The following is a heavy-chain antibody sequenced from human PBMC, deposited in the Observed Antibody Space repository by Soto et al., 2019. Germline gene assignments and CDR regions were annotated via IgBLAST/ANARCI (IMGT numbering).Heavy chain of an antibody. CDR1: GFSLSTSGVG. V-gene: IGHV2-5*01. CDR3: ARPPRGIAAFYFDY. J-gene: IGHJ4*02. CDR2: IYWNDDK. D-gene: IGHD6-13*01. Sequence: QITLKESAPTLVKPTQTLTLTCTFSGFSLSTSGVGVGWIRQPPGKALEWLALIYWNDDKRYSPYLKSRLTITMDTSKNQVVLTVTNMDPVDTATYYCARPPRGIAAFYFDYWGQGTLVTVSS.